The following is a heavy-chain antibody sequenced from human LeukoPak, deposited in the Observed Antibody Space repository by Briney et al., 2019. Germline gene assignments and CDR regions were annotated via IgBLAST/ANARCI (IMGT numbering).Heavy chain of an antibody. V-gene: IGHV3-23*01. CDR3: AKDGDGGSYYVLFDY. CDR1: GFTFSSYA. Sequence: GGSLRLSCAASGFTFSSYAMSWVRQAPGKGLEWASVISGSGGNTYYADSVKGRFTISRDNSKSTLFLQMNSLRDEDTAVYYCAKDGDGGSYYVLFDYWGQGALVTVSS. CDR2: ISGSGGNT. D-gene: IGHD1-26*01. J-gene: IGHJ4*02.